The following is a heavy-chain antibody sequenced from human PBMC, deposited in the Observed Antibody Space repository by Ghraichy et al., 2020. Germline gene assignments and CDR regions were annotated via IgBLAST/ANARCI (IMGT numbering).Heavy chain of an antibody. J-gene: IGHJ4*02. CDR3: ATDDYGSGSYYTLSFDY. V-gene: IGHV3-23*01. D-gene: IGHD3-10*01. CDR2: ITDGGGGT. CDR1: GFTFSNYA. Sequence: GGSLRLSCAASGFTFSNYAMSWVRQAPGKGLEWVSSITDGGGGTDYADSVKGRFTISRDNSKKTLYLQMNSLRAEDTAVYYCATDDYGSGSYYTLSFDYWGQGTLVTVSS.